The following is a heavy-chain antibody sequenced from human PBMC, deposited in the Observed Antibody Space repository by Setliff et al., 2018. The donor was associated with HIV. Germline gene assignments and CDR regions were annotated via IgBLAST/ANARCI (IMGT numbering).Heavy chain of an antibody. V-gene: IGHV4-59*01. J-gene: IGHJ4*02. CDR3: ANMGGRYVGYFES. D-gene: IGHD3-16*01. Sequence: SETLSLTCTVSGVSISYYHWSWIRQPPGKGLEWIGYISYTGNTNYDPSLASRVTMSIDTSKMQLSLKLTSVSAADTAVYYCANMGGRYVGYFESWGQGTLVTVS. CDR1: GVSISYYH. CDR2: ISYTGNT.